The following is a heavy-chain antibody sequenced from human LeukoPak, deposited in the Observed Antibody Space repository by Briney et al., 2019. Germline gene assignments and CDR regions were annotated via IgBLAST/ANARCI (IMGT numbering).Heavy chain of an antibody. V-gene: IGHV4-34*01. Sequence: SETLSLTCAVYGGSFSGDYLGWIRQPPGKGLEWIGEINHSGSTNYNPSLKSRVTISVDTSKNQFSLKLSSVTAADTAVYYCARGYCSGDSCYSWFDPWGQGTLVTVSS. CDR1: GGSFSGDY. J-gene: IGHJ5*02. CDR3: ARGYCSGDSCYSWFDP. D-gene: IGHD2-15*01. CDR2: INHSGST.